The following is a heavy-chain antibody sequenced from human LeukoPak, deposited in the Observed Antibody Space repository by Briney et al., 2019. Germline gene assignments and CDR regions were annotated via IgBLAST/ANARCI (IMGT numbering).Heavy chain of an antibody. CDR3: ARDPEQQPGGIDY. CDR1: GYSISSGYY. V-gene: IGHV4-38-2*02. D-gene: IGHD6-13*01. CDR2: IYRSGST. J-gene: IGHJ4*02. Sequence: SETLSLTCAVSGYSISSGYYWGWIRQPPGKGLEWIGSIYRSGSTYYNPSLKSRVTISVDTSKNQFSLKLSSVTAADTAVYYCARDPEQQPGGIDYWGQGTLVTVSS.